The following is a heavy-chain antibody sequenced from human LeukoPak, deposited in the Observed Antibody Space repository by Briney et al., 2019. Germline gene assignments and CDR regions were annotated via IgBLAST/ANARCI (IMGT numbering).Heavy chain of an antibody. Sequence: SQTLSLTCAIYGDSVSNNSAAWNWIRQSPSRGLEWLGRTYYRSKWYNDYALSVKSRVIINPDTSKNQFSLQLNSVTPEDTAVYYCAREVAVAGPWYCDLWGRGTLVTVSS. CDR2: TYYRSKWYN. D-gene: IGHD6-19*01. V-gene: IGHV6-1*01. CDR1: GDSVSNNSAA. J-gene: IGHJ2*01. CDR3: AREVAVAGPWYCDL.